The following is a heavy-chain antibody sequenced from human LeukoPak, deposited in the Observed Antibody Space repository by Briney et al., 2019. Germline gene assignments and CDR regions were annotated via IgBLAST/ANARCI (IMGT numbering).Heavy chain of an antibody. Sequence: GGSLRLSCAASGFTVSSNYMSWVRQAPGKGLEWVSVIYSGGSTYYADSVKGRFTISRDNSKNTLYLQMNSLRAEDTAVYYCARDRWLVRGYYYYGMEVWGQGTTVTLSS. CDR1: GFTVSSNY. CDR3: ARDRWLVRGYYYYGMEV. V-gene: IGHV3-66*01. D-gene: IGHD6-19*01. CDR2: IYSGGST. J-gene: IGHJ6*02.